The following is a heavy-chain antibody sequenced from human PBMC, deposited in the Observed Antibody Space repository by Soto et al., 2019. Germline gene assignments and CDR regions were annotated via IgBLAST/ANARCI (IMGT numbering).Heavy chain of an antibody. D-gene: IGHD3-22*01. CDR3: ARRSIDYYDSSGVDY. CDR2: IYYSGST. J-gene: IGHJ4*02. Sequence: SETLSLTCTVSGGSISSSSYYWGWIRQPPGKGLEWIGIIYYSGSTYYNPSLKSRVTISVDTSKNQFSLKLSSVTAADTAVYYCARRSIDYYDSSGVDYWGQGTLVTVS. CDR1: GGSISSSSYY. V-gene: IGHV4-39*01.